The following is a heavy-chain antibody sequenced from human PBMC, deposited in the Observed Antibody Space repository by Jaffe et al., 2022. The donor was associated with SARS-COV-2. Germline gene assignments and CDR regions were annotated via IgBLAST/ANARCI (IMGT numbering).Heavy chain of an antibody. J-gene: IGHJ5*02. V-gene: IGHV1-3*04. Sequence: QVQLVQSGAEVKEPGASVKLSCKASGYIFTSYSIHWVRQAPGQRLEWMGWIYTGSGNTKYSQRFQGRVTITRDTSATTAYMELSGLRSEDTAVYYCARLKEAWGQGTLVTVSS. CDR3: ARLKEA. CDR2: IYTGSGNT. CDR1: GYIFTSYS.